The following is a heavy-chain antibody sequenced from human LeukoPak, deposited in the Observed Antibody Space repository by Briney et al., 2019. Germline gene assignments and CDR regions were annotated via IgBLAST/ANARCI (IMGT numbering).Heavy chain of an antibody. V-gene: IGHV3-30*02. CDR1: GFTFSPYG. CDR2: IRSDGSDK. Sequence: PGGSLRLSCAASGFTFSPYGMHWVRQAPGKGLEWVAFIRSDGSDKYYADSVKGRFTISRDNSKNTAFLQMNSLRVEDTAVYYCTKEADLVGSTYYFNHWGQGTLVTVSS. J-gene: IGHJ4*02. CDR3: TKEADLVGSTYYFNH. D-gene: IGHD1-26*01.